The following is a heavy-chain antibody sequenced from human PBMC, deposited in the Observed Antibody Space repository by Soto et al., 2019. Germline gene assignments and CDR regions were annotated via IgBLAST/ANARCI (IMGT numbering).Heavy chain of an antibody. CDR3: AREYSSFEY. D-gene: IGHD6-13*01. Sequence: QVQLQESGPGLVKPSETLSLTCSVSGGSISIYYWSWIRQPPGKGLEWVGYINYSGSTSYNPSLKSRPTISVDTSKNQFSLKLNSVTAADTAVYYCAREYSSFEYWGQGSLVTVSS. CDR1: GGSISIYY. V-gene: IGHV4-59*12. CDR2: INYSGST. J-gene: IGHJ4*02.